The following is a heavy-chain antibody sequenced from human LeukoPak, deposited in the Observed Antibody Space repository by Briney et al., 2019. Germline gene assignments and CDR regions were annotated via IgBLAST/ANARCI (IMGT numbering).Heavy chain of an antibody. Sequence: PGRSLRLTCAASGFTFSSYGMHWVRQAPGKGLEWVAVISYDGSNKYYADSVKGRFTISRDNSKNTLYLQMNSLRAEDTAVYYCFGVVVTATLIFDYWGQGTLVTVSS. CDR2: ISYDGSNK. CDR1: GFTFSSYG. J-gene: IGHJ4*02. CDR3: FGVVVTATLIFDY. V-gene: IGHV3-30*03. D-gene: IGHD2-21*02.